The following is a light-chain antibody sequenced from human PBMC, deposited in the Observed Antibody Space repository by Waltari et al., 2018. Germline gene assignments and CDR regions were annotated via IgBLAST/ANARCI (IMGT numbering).Light chain of an antibody. V-gene: IGKV1-39*01. J-gene: IGKJ3*01. CDR1: QGIRND. CDR2: TAS. CDR3: QQSYSSPFT. Sequence: DIQMTQSPSSLSASVGDRVTITCRASQGIRNDLGWYQQQPGKAPKLLIYTASSLQSGVPSRFSGSGSGTDFTLTISSLQPEDFATFYCQQSYSSPFTFGPGTKVDIK.